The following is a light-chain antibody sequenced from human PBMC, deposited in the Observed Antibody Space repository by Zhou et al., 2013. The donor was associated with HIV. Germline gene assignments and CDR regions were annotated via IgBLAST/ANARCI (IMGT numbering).Light chain of an antibody. V-gene: IGKV3-20*01. Sequence: EIVLTQSPGTLSLSPGERATLSCRASQSVSSSYLAWYQQKPGQAPRLLIYGASSRATGIPDRFSGSGSGTDFTLTISRLEPDDFATYYCQQYSDYSSITFGQGTRLEIK. J-gene: IGKJ5*01. CDR3: QQYSDYSSIT. CDR1: QSVSSSY. CDR2: GAS.